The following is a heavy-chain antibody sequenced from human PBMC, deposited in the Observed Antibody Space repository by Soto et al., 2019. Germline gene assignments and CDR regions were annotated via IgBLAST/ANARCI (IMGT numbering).Heavy chain of an antibody. V-gene: IGHV1-18*01. Sequence: QVQLVQSGAEVKKPGASVKVSCKASGYTFTSYGISWVRQAPGQGLEWMGWISAYNGNTNYAQKLQGRVTMTTDTSTSTDYMELRSLRSDDTAVYYCARSGYCSGGSCYFYYYYGMDVWGQGTTVTVSS. CDR2: ISAYNGNT. CDR3: ARSGYCSGGSCYFYYYYGMDV. CDR1: GYTFTSYG. J-gene: IGHJ6*02. D-gene: IGHD2-15*01.